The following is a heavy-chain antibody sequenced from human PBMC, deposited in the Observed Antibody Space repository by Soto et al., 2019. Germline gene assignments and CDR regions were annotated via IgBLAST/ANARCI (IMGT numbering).Heavy chain of an antibody. CDR3: ARDGLESSADY. CDR1: GYTFTTYT. CDR2: INTGNGHT. D-gene: IGHD3-22*01. Sequence: ASVKVSCKASGYTFTTYTMHWVRQAPGQRLEWVGWINTGNGHTKYSQKLQGRVIISRDKSASTVYLELNNLISEDTALYYCARDGLESSADYWGQGTPVTVSS. J-gene: IGHJ4*02. V-gene: IGHV1-3*04.